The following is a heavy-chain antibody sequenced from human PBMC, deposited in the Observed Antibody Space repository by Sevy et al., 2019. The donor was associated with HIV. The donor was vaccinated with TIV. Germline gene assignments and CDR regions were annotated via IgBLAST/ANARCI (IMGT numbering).Heavy chain of an antibody. J-gene: IGHJ4*02. V-gene: IGHV4-61*02. D-gene: IGHD6-19*01. CDR2: ISTSGST. Sequence: SETLSLTCAVSGGSFSSSSYYWNWIRQPAGRGLEWIGRISTSGSTNYNPSLKSRVTMSVDTSKNQFSLKLSSVTAADTAVYYCAGRIAVAAFDYWGQGNLVTVSS. CDR3: AGRIAVAAFDY. CDR1: GGSFSSSSYY.